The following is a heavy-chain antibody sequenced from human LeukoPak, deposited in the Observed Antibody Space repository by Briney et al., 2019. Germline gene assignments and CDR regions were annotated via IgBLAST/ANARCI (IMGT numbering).Heavy chain of an antibody. Sequence: GGSLRLSCTASGFTISVNYMSWVRKAPGKGLEGVSVMYSGGLTYYLDSVKGRFSTSIDNAKNTLFLQMNSLRVEDTAVYYCARELGSTRSFDYWGQGTLVTVSS. J-gene: IGHJ4*02. CDR3: ARELGSTRSFDY. CDR2: MYSGGLT. CDR1: GFTISVNY. V-gene: IGHV3-53*01. D-gene: IGHD1-26*01.